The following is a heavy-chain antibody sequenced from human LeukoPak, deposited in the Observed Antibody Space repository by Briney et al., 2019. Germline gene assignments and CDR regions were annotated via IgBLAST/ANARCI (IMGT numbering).Heavy chain of an antibody. D-gene: IGHD6-13*01. V-gene: IGHV4-59*01. CDR2: IYYSGST. CDR3: ARVLAAAASVRFHP. CDR1: GGSTSSYY. J-gene: IGHJ5*02. Sequence: SETLSLTCTVSGGSTSSYYWSCIRQPPGKGLEWIGYIYYSGSTNYNPSLKSRVTISVDTSKNQFSLKLSSVTAADTAVYYCARVLAAAASVRFHPWGQGTLVTVSS.